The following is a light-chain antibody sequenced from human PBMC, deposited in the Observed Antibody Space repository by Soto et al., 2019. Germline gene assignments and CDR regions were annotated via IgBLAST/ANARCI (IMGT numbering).Light chain of an antibody. CDR1: TSNIGRST. CDR3: ATWNDGVFV. CDR2: GNT. Sequence: QSVLTQPPSASGTPGQRVTISCSGNTSNIGRSTVTWYQQFPGAAPKLLIYGNTQRPLGVPVRFSGSKSDTSASLAISGLQSEDEADYYCATWNDGVFVFGIGTK. V-gene: IGLV1-44*01. J-gene: IGLJ1*01.